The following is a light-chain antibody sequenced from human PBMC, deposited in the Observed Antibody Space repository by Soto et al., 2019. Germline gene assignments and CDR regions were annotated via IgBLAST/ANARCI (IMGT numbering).Light chain of an antibody. CDR1: QSVNTY. J-gene: IGKJ4*01. CDR2: DAS. CDR3: QQRGDWPLT. V-gene: IGKV3-11*01. Sequence: EIVLTQSPVTLSLSPGERATLSCRASQSVNTYLAWYQQKPGQAPRLLIYDASNRASGIPARFSGSGSGTDFTLTISSLEPEDFAVYYCQQRGDWPLTFGGGTKVEIK.